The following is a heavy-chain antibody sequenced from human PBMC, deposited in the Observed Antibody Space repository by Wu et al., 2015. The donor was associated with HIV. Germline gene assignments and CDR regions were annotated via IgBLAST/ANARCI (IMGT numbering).Heavy chain of an antibody. J-gene: IGHJ4*02. CDR2: INPDSGGT. Sequence: QVQLVQSGAEVKKPGASVKVSCQASGYTFTGYYMHWVRQAPGQGLEWMGWINPDSGGTNYAQKFQGRVTMTRDTSISTAYMELSSLRSEDTAVYYCARDPGGDYGVYYFDYWGQGTLVTVSS. D-gene: IGHD4-17*01. CDR1: GYTFTGYY. CDR3: ARDPGGDYGVYYFDY. V-gene: IGHV1-2*02.